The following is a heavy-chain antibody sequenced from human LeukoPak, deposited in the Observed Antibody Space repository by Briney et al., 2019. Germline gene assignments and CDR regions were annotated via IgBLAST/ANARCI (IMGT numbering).Heavy chain of an antibody. D-gene: IGHD1-14*01. V-gene: IGHV3-7*01. CDR2: LNEDGTVK. CDR3: ANVPRSTVSY. J-gene: IGHJ4*02. Sequence: GGSLRLSCAASGFSFTTNWMHWVRQTPGKRVEWVAELNEDGTVKYYVDSVKGGFTISRDNAKNSLYLQMNRLRAEDTGVYFCANVPRSTVSYWGRGTLVTVSS. CDR1: GFSFTTNW.